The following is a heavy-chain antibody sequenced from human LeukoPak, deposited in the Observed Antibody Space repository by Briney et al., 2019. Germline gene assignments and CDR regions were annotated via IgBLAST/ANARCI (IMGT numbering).Heavy chain of an antibody. J-gene: IGHJ4*02. CDR1: GGSIRSYY. CDR3: ARWRGDAGTGGADN. V-gene: IGHV4-59*01. D-gene: IGHD6-13*01. CDR2: IYYSGNT. Sequence: PSETLSLTCSVSGGSIRSYYWTWIRQPPGKGLEWIGYIYYSGNTNYNPSLKSRVTISVDTSKNQFSLKLSSVSAADTAVYYCARWRGDAGTGGADNWGQGTLVTVSS.